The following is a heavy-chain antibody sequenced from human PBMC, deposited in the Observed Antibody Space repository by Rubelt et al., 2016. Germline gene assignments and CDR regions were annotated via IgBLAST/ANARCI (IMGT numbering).Heavy chain of an antibody. V-gene: IGHV3-7*02. J-gene: IGHJ4*01. CDR2: IKQDGSEK. D-gene: IGHD3-3*01. CDR1: GFTFSSYW. Sequence: EVQLLESGGGLVQPGGSLRLSCAASGFTFSSYWMSWVRQAPGKGLEWVANIKQDGSEKYYVDSVKGRFTISRDNAKNSLYLQMNSLRAEDTAVYYCARVDKRGYDFWSGYSPDYWGQEPWSPSPQ. CDR3: ARVDKRGYDFWSGYSPDY.